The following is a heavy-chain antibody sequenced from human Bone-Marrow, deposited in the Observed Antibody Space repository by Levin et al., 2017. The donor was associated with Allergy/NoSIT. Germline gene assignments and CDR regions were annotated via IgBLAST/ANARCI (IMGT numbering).Heavy chain of an antibody. CDR1: GGGFSGHA. D-gene: IGHD1-14*01. J-gene: IGHJ3*02. CDR2: ITPMFGAA. CDR3: ARKFRPANDAFDI. V-gene: IGHV1-69*13. Sequence: ASVKVSCKASGGGFSGHAFSWVRQPPGQGLQWMGDITPMFGAANYAEMLQGRLTINADESTSTAYMGLSSLTSDDTAVYYCARKFRPANDAFDIWGQGTMVTVSS.